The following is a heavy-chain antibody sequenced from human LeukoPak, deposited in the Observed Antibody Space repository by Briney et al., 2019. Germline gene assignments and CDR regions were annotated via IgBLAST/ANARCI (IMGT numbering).Heavy chain of an antibody. CDR1: GFTFSSYE. D-gene: IGHD6-19*01. CDR3: ATSLSGWGTYHYMNV. V-gene: IGHV3-48*03. J-gene: IGHJ6*03. CDR2: ISSSGSTI. Sequence: GGSLRLSCAASGFTFSSYEMNWVRQAPGKGLEWVSYISSSGSTIYYADSVKGRFTLSRDNAKNSLYLQMNSLRAEDTAVYYCATSLSGWGTYHYMNVWGKGTTVTISS.